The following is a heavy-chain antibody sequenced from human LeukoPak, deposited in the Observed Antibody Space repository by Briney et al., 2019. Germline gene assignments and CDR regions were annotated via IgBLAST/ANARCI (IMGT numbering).Heavy chain of an antibody. CDR2: IRTKVNSYAT. CDR1: GFTFSGSG. D-gene: IGHD1-1*01. Sequence: GGSLRLSCAASGFTFSGSGMHWVRQASGKGLEWIGRIRTKVNSYATAYAASVKGRFTISRDDSKNTAYLQMDSLKTEDTAVYYCSRGTSGYGMDVWGQGTTVTVSS. CDR3: SRGTSGYGMDV. V-gene: IGHV3-73*01. J-gene: IGHJ6*02.